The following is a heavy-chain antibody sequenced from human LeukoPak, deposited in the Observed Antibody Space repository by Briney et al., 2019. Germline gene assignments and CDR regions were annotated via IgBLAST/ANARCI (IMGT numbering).Heavy chain of an antibody. D-gene: IGHD3-10*01. CDR1: GFTFSSYA. CDR2: ISYDGSNK. Sequence: GGSLRLSCAASGFTFSSYAMHWVRQAPGKGLEWVTVISYDGSNKYYADSVKGRFTISRDNSKNTLYLQMNSLRAEDTAVYYCAKGYFSDYYGSGSFQQSPDYWGQGTLVTVSS. CDR3: AKGYFSDYYGSGSFQQSPDY. J-gene: IGHJ4*02. V-gene: IGHV3-30*04.